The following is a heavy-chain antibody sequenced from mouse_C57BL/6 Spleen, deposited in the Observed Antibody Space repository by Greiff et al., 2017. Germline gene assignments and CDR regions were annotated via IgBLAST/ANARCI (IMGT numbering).Heavy chain of an antibody. J-gene: IGHJ2*01. CDR3: AREEGTGFDY. Sequence: EVKLVESEGGLVQPGSSMKLSCTASGFTFSDYYMAWVRQVPEKGLEWVANINYDGSSTYYMDSLKSRFIISRDNAKNNLYLQMSSLKSEDTATYYCAREEGTGFDYWGQGTTLTVSS. D-gene: IGHD4-1*01. CDR1: GFTFSDYY. V-gene: IGHV5-16*01. CDR2: INYDGSST.